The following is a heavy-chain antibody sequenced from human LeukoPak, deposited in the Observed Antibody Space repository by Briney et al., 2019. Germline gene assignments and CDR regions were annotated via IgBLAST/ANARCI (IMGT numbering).Heavy chain of an antibody. CDR2: IYYSGST. Sequence: SETLSLTCTVSGGSISSSSYYWGWIRQPPGKGLEWIGNIYYSGSTYYNPSLKSRVTISVDTSKNQFSLKLSSETAADTAVYYCARLINWYFDLWGRGTLVTVSS. J-gene: IGHJ2*01. CDR3: ARLINWYFDL. V-gene: IGHV4-39*01. CDR1: GGSISSSSYY.